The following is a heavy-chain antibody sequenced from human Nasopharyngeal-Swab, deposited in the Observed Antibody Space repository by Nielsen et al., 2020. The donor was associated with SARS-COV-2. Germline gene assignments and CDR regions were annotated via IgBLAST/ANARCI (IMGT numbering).Heavy chain of an antibody. D-gene: IGHD7-27*01. J-gene: IGHJ1*01. CDR3: AEDPWGTRYLQH. CDR1: GFPFNRHA. CDR2: INGNGEDT. V-gene: IGHV3-23*01. Sequence: GESLKISCVASGFPFNRHAMNWVRQAPGKGLEWVSAINGNGEDTCYADSVKGRFTISRDNSRNMVFLQMNSLRVDDTALYFCAEDPWGTRYLQHWGQGTLVTVSS.